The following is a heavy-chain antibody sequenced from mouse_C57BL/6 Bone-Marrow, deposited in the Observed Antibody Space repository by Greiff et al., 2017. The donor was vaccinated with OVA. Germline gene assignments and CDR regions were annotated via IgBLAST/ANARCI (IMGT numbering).Heavy chain of an antibody. V-gene: IGHV5-12*01. Sequence: EVMLVESGGGLVQPGGSLKLSCAASGFTFSDYYMYWVRQTPEKRLEWVAYISNGGGSTYYPDTVKGRFTIARDNAKNTLYLQMSRMKSEYTAKYYCARGVATDWYFDVWGTGTTVTVSS. J-gene: IGHJ1*03. CDR3: ARGVATDWYFDV. CDR1: GFTFSDYY. CDR2: ISNGGGST. D-gene: IGHD1-1*02.